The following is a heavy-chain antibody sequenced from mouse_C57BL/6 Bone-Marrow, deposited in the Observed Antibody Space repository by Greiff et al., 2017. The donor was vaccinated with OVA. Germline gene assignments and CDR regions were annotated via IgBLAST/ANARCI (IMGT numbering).Heavy chain of an antibody. CDR1: GYTFTSYW. J-gene: IGHJ2*01. V-gene: IGHV1-69*01. CDR3: AGGVFDY. CDR2: IDPSDSYT. Sequence: VQLQQPGAELVMPGASVKLSCKASGYTFTSYWMHWVKQRPGQGLEWIGEIDPSDSYTNYNQKFKGKSTLTVDKSSSTASMQLSSLTSEDSAVFFCAGGVFDYWGQGTTLTVSS.